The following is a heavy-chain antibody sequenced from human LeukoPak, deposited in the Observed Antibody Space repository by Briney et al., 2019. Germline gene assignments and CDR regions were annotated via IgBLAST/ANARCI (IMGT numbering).Heavy chain of an antibody. V-gene: IGHV1-46*01. CDR3: ARAYGSGSYYGHYYYMDV. D-gene: IGHD3-10*01. J-gene: IGHJ6*03. CDR2: INPSGGST. CDR1: GYTFTSYY. Sequence: ASVKVSCKASGYTFTSYYMHWARQAPGQGLEWMGIINPSGGSTSYAQKFQGRVTMTRDTSTSTVYMELSSLRSEDTAVYYCARAYGSGSYYGHYYYMDVWGKGTTVTISS.